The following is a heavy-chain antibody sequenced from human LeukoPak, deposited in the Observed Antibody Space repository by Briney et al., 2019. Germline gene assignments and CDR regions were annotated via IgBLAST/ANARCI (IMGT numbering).Heavy chain of an antibody. CDR2: IAGGGEYT. CDR3: VKGGWCDD. D-gene: IGHD3-16*01. V-gene: IGHV3-23*01. Sequence: GGSLRLSCAASGFTFSSYAMSWVRQAPGKGLEWVSGIAGGGEYTYYADSVKGRFTISRDNSNNTLFLQMNSLRAEDTAVYYCVKGGWCDDWGQGTLVTVSS. J-gene: IGHJ5*02. CDR1: GFTFSSYA.